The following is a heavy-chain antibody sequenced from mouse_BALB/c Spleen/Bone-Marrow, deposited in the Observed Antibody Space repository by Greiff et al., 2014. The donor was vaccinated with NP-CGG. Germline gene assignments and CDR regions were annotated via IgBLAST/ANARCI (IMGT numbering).Heavy chain of an antibody. D-gene: IGHD1-1*01. Sequence: EVKLMESGGGLVQPGGSRKLSCAASGFTFSSFGMHWVRQAPEKGLEWVAYISSDSSTIYYADTVMGRFTISRDNPKNTLFLQMTSLRSEDTAMYYCARSGSSSGYFDYWGQGTTLTVSS. CDR1: GFTFSSFG. V-gene: IGHV5-17*02. CDR2: ISSDSSTI. J-gene: IGHJ2*01. CDR3: ARSGSSSGYFDY.